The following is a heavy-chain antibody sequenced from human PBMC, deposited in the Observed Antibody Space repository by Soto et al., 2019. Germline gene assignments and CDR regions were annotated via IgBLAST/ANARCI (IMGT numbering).Heavy chain of an antibody. CDR1: GFTFSSHS. CDR2: ISSSSSYI. Sequence: EVQLVESGGGLVKPGGSLRLSCAASGFTFSSHSMNWVRQAPGKGLEWVSSISSSSSYIYYADSVKGRFTISRDNAKNSLYLQMNSLRAEDTAVYYCARESGVIAVAGYYFDYWGQGTLVTVSS. J-gene: IGHJ4*02. V-gene: IGHV3-21*01. D-gene: IGHD6-19*01. CDR3: ARESGVIAVAGYYFDY.